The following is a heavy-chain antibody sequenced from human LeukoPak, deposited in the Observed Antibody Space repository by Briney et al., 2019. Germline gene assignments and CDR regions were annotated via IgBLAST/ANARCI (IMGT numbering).Heavy chain of an antibody. J-gene: IGHJ4*02. Sequence: PSETLSLTCAVYGGSFSGYYWSWIRQPPGKGLEWIGEINHSGSTNYNPSLKSRVTISVDTSKNQFSLKLSSVTAADTAVYYCARHIRRKRSGSYRYSRYYFDYWGQGTLVTVSS. CDR1: GGSFSGYY. D-gene: IGHD3-16*02. CDR3: ARHIRRKRSGSYRYSRYYFDY. CDR2: INHSGST. V-gene: IGHV4-34*01.